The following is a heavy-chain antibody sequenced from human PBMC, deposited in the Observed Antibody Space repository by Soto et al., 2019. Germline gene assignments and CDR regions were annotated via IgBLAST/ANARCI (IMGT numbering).Heavy chain of an antibody. V-gene: IGHV4-30-4*01. CDR1: GGSISSGDYY. Sequence: PSETLSLTCTVSGGSISSGDYYWSWIRQPPGKGLEWIGYIYYSGSTYYNPSLKSRVTISVDTSKNQFSLKLSSVTAADTAVYYCARASGSYRDFDYWGQGTLVTVS. D-gene: IGHD1-26*01. CDR2: IYYSGST. CDR3: ARASGSYRDFDY. J-gene: IGHJ4*02.